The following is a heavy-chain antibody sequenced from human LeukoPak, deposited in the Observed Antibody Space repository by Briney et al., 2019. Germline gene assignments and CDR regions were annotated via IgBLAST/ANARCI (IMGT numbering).Heavy chain of an antibody. CDR1: GGSISSYY. CDR3: ARLRLGVGSAFDI. D-gene: IGHD3-16*01. J-gene: IGHJ3*02. V-gene: IGHV4-59*08. Sequence: SETLSLACTVSGGSISSYYWSWIRRPPGKGLEWIGYIYYSGSTNYNPSLKSRATISVDTSKNQFSLKLSSVTAADTAMYYCARLRLGVGSAFDIWGQGTMVTVSS. CDR2: IYYSGST.